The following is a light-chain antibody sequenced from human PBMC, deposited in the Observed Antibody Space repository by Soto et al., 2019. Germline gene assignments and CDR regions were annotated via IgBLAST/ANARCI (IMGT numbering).Light chain of an antibody. CDR1: QNVTSN. V-gene: IGKV3-15*01. CDR3: QQYDDWG. J-gene: IGKJ1*01. Sequence: MVMTQSPATLSVSPGERVTLSCMTSQNVTSNLAWYQLKPGQTPSLLIYGTSTRAPDIPVRFSGSGSGTEFTLTITTVQSGDSAVYYCQQYDDWGFGPGTKVEIK. CDR2: GTS.